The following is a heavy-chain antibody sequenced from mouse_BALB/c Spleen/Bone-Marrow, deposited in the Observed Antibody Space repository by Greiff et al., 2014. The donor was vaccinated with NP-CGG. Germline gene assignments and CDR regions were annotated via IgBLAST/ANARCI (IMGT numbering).Heavy chain of an antibody. D-gene: IGHD1-2*01. J-gene: IGHJ2*01. CDR2: IWAGGST. V-gene: IGHV2-9*02. CDR1: GFSLTSYG. Sequence: VMLVESGPGLVAPSQTLSITCTVSGFSLTSYGVHWVRQSPGKGLEWLGVIWAGGSTNYNSALMSRLSISKDNPKSQVFLKMNSLQTDDTAMYYCARYYYGFLDYWGQGTTLTVSS. CDR3: ARYYYGFLDY.